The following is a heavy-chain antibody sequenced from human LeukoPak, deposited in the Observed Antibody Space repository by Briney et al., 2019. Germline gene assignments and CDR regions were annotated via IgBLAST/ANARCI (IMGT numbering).Heavy chain of an antibody. V-gene: IGHV3-30-3*01. CDR2: ISYDGSNK. Sequence: GGSLRLSCAASGFTFSSYAMHWVRQAPGKGLEWVAVISYDGSNKYYADSVKGRFTISRDNSKNTLYLQMNSLRAEDTALYYCARDHKGGDGADAFDIWGHGTMVTVSS. CDR1: GFTFSSYA. CDR3: ARDHKGGDGADAFDI. D-gene: IGHD5-24*01. J-gene: IGHJ3*02.